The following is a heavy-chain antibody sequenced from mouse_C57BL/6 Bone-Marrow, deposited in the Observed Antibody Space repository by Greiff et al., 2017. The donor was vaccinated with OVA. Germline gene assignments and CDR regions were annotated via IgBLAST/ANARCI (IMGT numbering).Heavy chain of an antibody. D-gene: IGHD2-1*01. J-gene: IGHJ3*01. CDR3: ARGNGNSVA. V-gene: IGHV1-76*01. CDR2: IYPGSGNT. CDR1: GYTFTDYY. Sequence: QVQLQQSGAELVRPGASVKLSCKASGYTFTDYYINWVKQRPGQGLEWIARIYPGSGNTYYNEKFKGKATLTAEKSSSTAYMQLSSLTSEDSAVYFCARGNGNSVAWGQGTLVTVSA.